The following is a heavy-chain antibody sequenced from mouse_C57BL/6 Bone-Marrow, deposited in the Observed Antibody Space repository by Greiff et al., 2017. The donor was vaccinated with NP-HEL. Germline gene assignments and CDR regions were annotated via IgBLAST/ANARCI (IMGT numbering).Heavy chain of an antibody. CDR3: ARNYYGSSYEFAY. V-gene: IGHV1-55*01. CDR2: IYPGSGST. D-gene: IGHD1-1*01. CDR1: GYTFTSYW. Sequence: VKLQQPGAELVKPGASVKMSCKASGYTFTSYWITWVKQRPGQGLEWIGDIYPGSGSTNYNEKFKSKATLTVDTSSSTAYMQLSSLTSEDSAVYYCARNYYGSSYEFAYWGQGTLVTVSA. J-gene: IGHJ3*01.